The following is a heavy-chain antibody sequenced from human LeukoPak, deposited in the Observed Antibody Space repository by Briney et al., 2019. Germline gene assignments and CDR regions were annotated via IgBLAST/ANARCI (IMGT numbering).Heavy chain of an antibody. CDR3: ASERGATQYFDY. CDR2: VIPIFGIA. J-gene: IGHJ4*02. V-gene: IGHV1-69*13. CDR1: GYTFTSYY. D-gene: IGHD3-10*01. Sequence: GASVKVSCKASGYTFTSYYMHWVRQAPGQGLEWMGGVIPIFGIANYAQKFQGRVTVTADESTSTAYMELSSLRSEDTAVYYCASERGATQYFDYWGQGTLVTVSS.